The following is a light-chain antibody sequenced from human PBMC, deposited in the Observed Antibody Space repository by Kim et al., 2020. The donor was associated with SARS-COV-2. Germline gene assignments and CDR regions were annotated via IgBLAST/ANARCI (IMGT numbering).Light chain of an antibody. CDR1: SSNIGSNY. V-gene: IGLV1-47*01. J-gene: IGLJ2*01. CDR2: RNN. Sequence: QSVLTQPPSASGTPGQRVTISCSGSSSNIGSNYVYWYQQLPGTAPKLLIYRNNQRPSGVPDRFSGSKSGTSASLAISGLRSEDEADYYCAAWDDSLSGRGVFVGGTQLTVL. CDR3: AAWDDSLSGRGV.